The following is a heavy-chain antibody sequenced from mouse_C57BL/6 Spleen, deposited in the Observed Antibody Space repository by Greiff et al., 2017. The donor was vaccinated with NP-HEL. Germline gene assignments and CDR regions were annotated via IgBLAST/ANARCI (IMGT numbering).Heavy chain of an antibody. D-gene: IGHD2-2*01. Sequence: EVKLMESGGGLVQPGESLKLSCESNEYEFPSHDMSWVRKTPEKRLELVAAINSDGGSTYYPDTLEGRFIFSRDNPKKTLYLQLSSLRSEDTALYYCARSAVVATRFAYWGQGTLVTVSA. CDR3: ARSAVVATRFAY. V-gene: IGHV5-2*01. CDR1: EYEFPSHD. CDR2: INSDGGST. J-gene: IGHJ3*01.